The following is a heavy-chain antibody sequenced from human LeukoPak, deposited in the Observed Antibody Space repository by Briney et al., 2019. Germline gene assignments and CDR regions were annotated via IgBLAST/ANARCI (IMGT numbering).Heavy chain of an antibody. Sequence: GGSLRLSCAASGFTFSSYAMSWVRQAPGKGLEWVSAISGSGGSTYYADSVKGRFTISRDNSKNTLYLQMNSLRAEDTAVYYCAKRPADCSSTSCPVINHYYYGMDVWGQGTTVTVFS. CDR2: ISGSGGST. V-gene: IGHV3-23*01. CDR1: GFTFSSYA. D-gene: IGHD2-2*01. J-gene: IGHJ6*02. CDR3: AKRPADCSSTSCPVINHYYYGMDV.